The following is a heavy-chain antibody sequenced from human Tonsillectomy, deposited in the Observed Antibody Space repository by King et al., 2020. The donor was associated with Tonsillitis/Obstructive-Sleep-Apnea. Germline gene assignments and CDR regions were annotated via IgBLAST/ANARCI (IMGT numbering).Heavy chain of an antibody. D-gene: IGHD5-24*01. CDR2: ISYDGSNK. CDR3: AKDTGEQMATINFDY. CDR1: GFTFSSYG. Sequence: QLVQSGGGVVQPGRSLRLSCAASGFTFSSYGMHWVRQAPGKGLEWVAVISYDGSNKYYADSVKGRFTISRDNSKNTLYLQMNSLRAEDTAVYYCAKDTGEQMATINFDYWGQGTLVTVSA. J-gene: IGHJ4*02. V-gene: IGHV3-30*18.